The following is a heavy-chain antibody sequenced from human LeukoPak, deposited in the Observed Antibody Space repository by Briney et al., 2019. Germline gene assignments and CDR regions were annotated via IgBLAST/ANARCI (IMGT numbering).Heavy chain of an antibody. Sequence: SETLSLTCTVSGGSISSYYWSWIRQPAGKGLEWIGRIYTSGSTNYNPSLKSRVTMSVDTSKNQFSLKLSSVTAADTAVYYCARDRSSGPTGYLDYWGQGTLVTVSS. CDR2: IYTSGST. D-gene: IGHD6-19*01. CDR3: ARDRSSGPTGYLDY. V-gene: IGHV4-4*07. CDR1: GGSISSYY. J-gene: IGHJ4*02.